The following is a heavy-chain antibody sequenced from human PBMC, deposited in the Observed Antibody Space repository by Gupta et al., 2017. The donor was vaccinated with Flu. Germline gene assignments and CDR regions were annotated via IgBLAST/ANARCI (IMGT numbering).Heavy chain of an antibody. CDR2: IDYRGTT. CDR3: ARVLVGTTFGNCLDY. D-gene: IGHD3-3*01. V-gene: IGHV4-39*01. Sequence: QLQLQESGPGLVKPSETLSLTCTVSGASISSRIYYWAWIRQPPGKGLEGIATIDYRGTTYYGPSLRSRVTLSVDTSESQFSLRLSSVTATDTAVYFCARVLVGTTFGNCLDYWGQGILVTVSS. CDR1: GASISSRIYY. J-gene: IGHJ4*02.